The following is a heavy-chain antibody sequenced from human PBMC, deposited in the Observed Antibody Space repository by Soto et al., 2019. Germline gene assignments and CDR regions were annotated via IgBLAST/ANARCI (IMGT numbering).Heavy chain of an antibody. J-gene: IGHJ4*02. CDR1: GFTFSNYD. V-gene: IGHV3-21*01. CDR3: ARDFSGPNYY. CDR2: IRSSGTYI. Sequence: GGSLRLSCAASGFTFSNYDMNWVRQAPGKGLEWVSSIRSSGTYIYYADSVKGRFTISRDNTKNSLYLEMNSLRAEDTAVYYCARDFSGPNYYWGQGTLVIVSS. D-gene: IGHD6-25*01.